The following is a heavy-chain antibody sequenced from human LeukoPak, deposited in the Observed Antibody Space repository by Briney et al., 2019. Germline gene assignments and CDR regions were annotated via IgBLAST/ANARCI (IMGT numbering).Heavy chain of an antibody. CDR1: GFTFTSSA. J-gene: IGHJ4*02. CDR3: AASPDYYDSSGYSYYFDY. V-gene: IGHV1-58*01. Sequence: SVKVSCKASGFTFTSSAVQWVRQARGQRLEWIGWIVVGSGNTNYAQKFQERVTITRDMSTSTAYMELSSLRSEETAVYYCAASPDYYDSSGYSYYFDYWGQGTLVTVSS. D-gene: IGHD3-22*01. CDR2: IVVGSGNT.